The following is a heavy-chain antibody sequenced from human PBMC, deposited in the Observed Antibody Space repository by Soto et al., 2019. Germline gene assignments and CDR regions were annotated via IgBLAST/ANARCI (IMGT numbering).Heavy chain of an antibody. Sequence: EVQLLESGGGLVQPGGSLRLSCAASGFTFSSYAMSWVRQAPGKGLEWVSAISGSGGSTYYADSVKGRFTISRDNSKITLYLQRNSLRAEDAAVYYCAKADDYGDYVFDYWGQGTLVTVSS. V-gene: IGHV3-23*01. J-gene: IGHJ4*02. D-gene: IGHD4-17*01. CDR2: ISGSGGST. CDR3: AKADDYGDYVFDY. CDR1: GFTFSSYA.